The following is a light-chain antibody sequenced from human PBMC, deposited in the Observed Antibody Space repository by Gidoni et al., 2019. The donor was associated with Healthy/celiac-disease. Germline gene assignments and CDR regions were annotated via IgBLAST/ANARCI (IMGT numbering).Light chain of an antibody. CDR3: QSYDSSLSGWV. CDR1: SPNIGAGYD. Sequence: QSVLTPPPSVSGAPGPGVTISCTGSSPNIGAGYDVHWYQQLPGTAPKLLIYGNSNRPSGVPDRFSGSKSGTSASLAITGLQAEDEADYYCQSYDSSLSGWVFGGGTKLTVL. CDR2: GNS. V-gene: IGLV1-40*01. J-gene: IGLJ3*02.